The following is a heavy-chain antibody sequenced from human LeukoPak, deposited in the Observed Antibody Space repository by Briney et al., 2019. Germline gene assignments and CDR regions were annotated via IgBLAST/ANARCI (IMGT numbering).Heavy chain of an antibody. CDR2: VYYSGRT. J-gene: IGHJ3*02. D-gene: IGHD3-22*01. CDR3: VRETATYYYDSRGYYRQIEVFDI. V-gene: IGHV4-61*01. Sequence: SETLSLTCSVSGDSVRSDSHYWSWIRQPPGKGLEWIGNVYYSGRTAYNPSLKSRVTTSVDISKNQFSLQLNSVTAADTAVYYCVRETATYYYDSRGYYRQIEVFDIWGQGTPVIVSS. CDR1: GDSVRSDSHY.